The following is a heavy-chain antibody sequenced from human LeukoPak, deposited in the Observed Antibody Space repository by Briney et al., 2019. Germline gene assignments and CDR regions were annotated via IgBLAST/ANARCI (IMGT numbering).Heavy chain of an antibody. CDR3: ARHQGVVDL. CDR1: GGSISSGGYS. CDR2: INHSGST. V-gene: IGHV4-30-2*01. D-gene: IGHD3-3*01. Sequence: SQTLSLTCAVSGGSISSGGYSWSWIRQPPGKGLEWIGEINHSGSTNYNPSLKSRVTISVDTSKNQFSPKLSSVTAADTAVYYCARHQGVVDLWGRGSLVTVSS. J-gene: IGHJ2*01.